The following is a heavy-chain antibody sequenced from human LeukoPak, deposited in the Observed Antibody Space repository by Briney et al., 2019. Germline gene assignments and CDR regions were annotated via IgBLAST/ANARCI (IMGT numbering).Heavy chain of an antibody. CDR3: ARGSDIVATIWFDP. CDR1: GGSIGSGDYY. D-gene: IGHD5-12*01. V-gene: IGHV4-31*03. Sequence: SQTLSLTSTVSGGSIGSGDYYWSWIRQHPGKGLEWIGYIYYSGSTYYNPSLMSRVTISGDTSKNQFSLKLSSVTAADTAVYYCARGSDIVATIWFDPWGQGILVTVSS. CDR2: IYYSGST. J-gene: IGHJ5*02.